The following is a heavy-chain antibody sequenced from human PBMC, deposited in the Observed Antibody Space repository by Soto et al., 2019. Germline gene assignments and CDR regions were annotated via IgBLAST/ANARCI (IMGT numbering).Heavy chain of an antibody. CDR2: IYWDDNK. CDR3: AHTNFDILTGYYPRIYFHH. V-gene: IGHV2-5*02. J-gene: IGHJ1*01. Sequence: QITLKESGPTLVKPTQTLTLTCTFSGFSLSTSGVGVGWISQPPEKALEWLALIYWDDNKRYSPSLKSRLTITKDTSKSQVVLTMTNMDPVDTATYYCAHTNFDILTGYYPRIYFHHWGQGTLVTVSS. D-gene: IGHD3-9*01. CDR1: GFSLSTSGVG.